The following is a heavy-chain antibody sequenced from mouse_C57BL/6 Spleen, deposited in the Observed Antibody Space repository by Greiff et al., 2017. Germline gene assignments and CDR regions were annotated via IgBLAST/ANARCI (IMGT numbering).Heavy chain of an antibody. D-gene: IGHD2-1*01. CDR1: GYTFTGYW. Sequence: VKLQQSGAELMKPGASVKLSCKATGYTFTGYWIEWVKQRPGHGLEWIGEILPGSGSTNYNEKFKGKATFTADTSSNTAYMQLSSLTTEDSAIYYCASGYYGNYVAAWFAYWGQGTLVTVSA. CDR2: ILPGSGST. CDR3: ASGYYGNYVAAWFAY. V-gene: IGHV1-9*01. J-gene: IGHJ3*01.